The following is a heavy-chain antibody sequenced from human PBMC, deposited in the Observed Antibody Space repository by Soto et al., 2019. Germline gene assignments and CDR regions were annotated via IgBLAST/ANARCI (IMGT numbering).Heavy chain of an antibody. Sequence: QVQLVQSGAEVKKPGASVKVSCKASGYTFTSYGISWVRQAPGQGLEWMGWISAYNGNTNYAQKLQGRVTMTTDTPTSTAQGERRGRRSDDTAVYYWARGESIGDVWGQGTTVTVPS. V-gene: IGHV1-18*01. CDR3: ARGESIGDV. J-gene: IGHJ6*02. CDR2: ISAYNGNT. CDR1: GYTFTSYG. D-gene: IGHD6-6*01.